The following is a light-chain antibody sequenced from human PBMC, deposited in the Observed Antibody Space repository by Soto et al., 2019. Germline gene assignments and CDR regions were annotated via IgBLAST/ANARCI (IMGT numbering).Light chain of an antibody. J-gene: IGLJ1*01. CDR1: SSDVGGYNY. Sequence: QSALTRPASVSGSPGQSITISCTGTSSDVGGYNYVSWYQQHPGKAPKLMIYEVSNRLSGISNRFSGSKSGNTASLTISGLQAEDEADYYCSSYTSSSTRVFGTGTKVTVL. CDR3: SSYTSSSTRV. CDR2: EVS. V-gene: IGLV2-14*01.